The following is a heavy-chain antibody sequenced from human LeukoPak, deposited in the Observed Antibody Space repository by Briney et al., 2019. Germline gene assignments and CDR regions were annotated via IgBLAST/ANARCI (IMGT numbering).Heavy chain of an antibody. D-gene: IGHD2-15*01. Sequence: GGSLRLSCAASGFTFSSYEMNWVRQAPGKGLEWVSYISSSGSTIYYADSVKGRFTISRDNSKNTLYLQMNSLRAEDTAVYYCARVSRRYCSGGSCYSDYWGQGTLVTVSS. CDR2: ISSSGSTI. V-gene: IGHV3-48*03. CDR1: GFTFSSYE. J-gene: IGHJ4*02. CDR3: ARVSRRYCSGGSCYSDY.